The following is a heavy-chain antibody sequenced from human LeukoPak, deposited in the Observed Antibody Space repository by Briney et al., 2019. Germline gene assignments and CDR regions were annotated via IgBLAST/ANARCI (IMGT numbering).Heavy chain of an antibody. Sequence: PGGSLRLSCAASGFTVSSNYMSWVRQAPGKGLEWVSVFSSGGSTYYAASVKGRFTISRDNSKNPFYLKLNSLKAADTAVYYCARDIHWFDPWGQGTLVTVSS. V-gene: IGHV3-53*05. CDR3: ARDIHWFDP. CDR1: GFTVSSNY. CDR2: FSSGGST. J-gene: IGHJ5*02.